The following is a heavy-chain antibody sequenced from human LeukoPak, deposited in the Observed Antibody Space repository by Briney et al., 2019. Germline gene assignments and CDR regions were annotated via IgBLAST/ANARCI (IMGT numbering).Heavy chain of an antibody. D-gene: IGHD1-26*01. CDR1: GGSFSGYY. V-gene: IGHV4-34*01. Sequence: SETLSLTCAVYGGSFSGYYWSWIRQPPGKGLEWIGEINHSGSTNYNPSLKSRVTISVDTSKNQFSLKLSSVTAADTAVYYCARVRVVGATWGYWGQGTLVTVSS. CDR3: ARVRVVGATWGY. CDR2: INHSGST. J-gene: IGHJ4*02.